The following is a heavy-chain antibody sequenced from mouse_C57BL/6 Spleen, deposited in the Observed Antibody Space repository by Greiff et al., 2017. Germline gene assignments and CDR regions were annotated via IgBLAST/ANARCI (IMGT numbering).Heavy chain of an antibody. CDR2: IYPGSGNT. D-gene: IGHD2-4*01. Sequence: QVQLQQSGAELVRPGASVKLSCKASGYTFTDYYINWVKQRPGQGLEWIARIYPGSGNTYYNEKFKGKATLTAEKSSSTAYMQLSSLTSEDSAVYFCVRCYYDYDVLDYWGQGTTLTVSS. V-gene: IGHV1-76*01. CDR1: GYTFTDYY. J-gene: IGHJ2*01. CDR3: VRCYYDYDVLDY.